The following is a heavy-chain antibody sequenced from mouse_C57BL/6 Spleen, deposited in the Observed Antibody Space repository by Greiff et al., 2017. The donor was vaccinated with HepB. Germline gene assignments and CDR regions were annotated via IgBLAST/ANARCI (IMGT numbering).Heavy chain of an antibody. Sequence: EVQLQQSGPELVKPGASVKISCKASGYTFTDYYMNWVKQSHGKSLEWIGDINPNNGGTSYNQKFKGKAKLTVDKSSSTAYMELRSLTSEDSAVYYCARLYWDYFDYWGQGTTLTVSS. CDR3: ARLYWDYFDY. CDR2: INPNNGGT. V-gene: IGHV1-26*01. D-gene: IGHD4-1*01. CDR1: GYTFTDYY. J-gene: IGHJ2*01.